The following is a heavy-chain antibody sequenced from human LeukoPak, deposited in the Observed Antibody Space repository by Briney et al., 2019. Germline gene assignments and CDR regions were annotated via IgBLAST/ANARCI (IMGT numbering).Heavy chain of an antibody. CDR1: GGSISSYY. V-gene: IGHV4-4*07. CDR3: ARERYYYDSSGYLY. CDR2: IYTSGST. Sequence: PSETLSLTCIVSGGSISSYYWSWIRQPAGKGLEWIGRIYTSGSTNYNPSLKSRVTISVDTSKNQFSLKLSSVTAADTAVYYCARERYYYDSSGYLYWGQGTLVTVSS. J-gene: IGHJ4*02. D-gene: IGHD3-22*01.